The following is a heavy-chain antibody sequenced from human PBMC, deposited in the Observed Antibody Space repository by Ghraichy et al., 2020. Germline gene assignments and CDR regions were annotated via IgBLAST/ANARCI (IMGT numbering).Heavy chain of an antibody. CDR3: GVRGGYSYGYSFRGAAELDY. CDR1: GYTLTELS. CDR2: FDPEDGET. J-gene: IGHJ4*02. D-gene: IGHD5-18*01. V-gene: IGHV1-24*01. Sequence: ASVKVSCKVSGYTLTELSMHWVRQAPGKGLEWMGGFDPEDGETIYAQKFQGRVTMTEDTSTDTAYMELSSLRSEDTAVYYCGVRGGYSYGYSFRGAAELDYWGQGTLVTVSS.